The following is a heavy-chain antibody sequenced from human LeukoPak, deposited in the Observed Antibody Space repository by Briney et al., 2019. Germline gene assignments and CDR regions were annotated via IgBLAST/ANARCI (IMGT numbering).Heavy chain of an antibody. D-gene: IGHD3-10*01. J-gene: IGHJ4*02. Sequence: PLETLSLTCTVSGGSISGGGYYWSWSRQHPGKGLEWIGYIYYSGSTYYNPSLKSRVTISVDTSKNQFSLKLSSVTAADTAVYYCATQWFGEGDYFDYWGQGTLVTVSS. V-gene: IGHV4-31*03. CDR1: GGSISGGGYY. CDR2: IYYSGST. CDR3: ATQWFGEGDYFDY.